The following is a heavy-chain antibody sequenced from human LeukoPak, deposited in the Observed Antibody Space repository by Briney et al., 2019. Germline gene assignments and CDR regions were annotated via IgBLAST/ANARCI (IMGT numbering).Heavy chain of an antibody. J-gene: IGHJ4*02. CDR2: INPNSDT. Sequence: ASVRVSCKASGYTFTDSYIHRMRQAPGQGLEWMGWINPNSDTNYAQKFQGRVTMTRDTSISTADMELNSLRSDDTGVYYCARDRGGNSFDFWGQGTLVTVSS. CDR1: GYTFTDSY. V-gene: IGHV1-2*02. D-gene: IGHD4-23*01. CDR3: ARDRGGNSFDF.